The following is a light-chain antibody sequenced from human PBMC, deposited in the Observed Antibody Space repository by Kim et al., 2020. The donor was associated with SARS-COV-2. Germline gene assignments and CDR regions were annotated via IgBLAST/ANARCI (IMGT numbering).Light chain of an antibody. CDR3: QQRYDWPPIT. V-gene: IGKV3-11*01. CDR2: GAS. J-gene: IGKJ5*01. CDR1: QSVRSS. Sequence: EIMLTQSPATLSLSPGERATLYCRASQSVRSSLVWYQQKPGQAPRLAICGASKRATGIPARFSGSGSGTDFTLTISRLEPEDFAVYYCQQRYDWPPITFGQGTRLEIK.